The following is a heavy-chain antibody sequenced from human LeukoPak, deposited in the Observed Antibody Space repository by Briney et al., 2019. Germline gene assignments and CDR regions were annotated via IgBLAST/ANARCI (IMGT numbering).Heavy chain of an antibody. CDR3: ARDRGFGQADV. V-gene: IGHV3-7*01. J-gene: IGHJ6*04. CDR1: GFTFSGYW. D-gene: IGHD3-10*01. CDR2: IKQDGGEN. Sequence: GGSLTLSCAASGFTFSGYWMSWLRQAPGKGLEWVANIKQDGGENYYVDSVKGRFTISRDNAKNSLYLQMNSLRAEDTAVYYCARDRGFGQADVWGKGTTVTVSS.